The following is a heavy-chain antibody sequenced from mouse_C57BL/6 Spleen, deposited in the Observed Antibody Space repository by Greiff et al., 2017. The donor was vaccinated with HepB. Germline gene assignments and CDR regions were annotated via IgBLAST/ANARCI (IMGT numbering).Heavy chain of an antibody. V-gene: IGHV3-6*01. CDR3: AREVQAMDY. CDR2: ISYDGSN. Sequence: DVQLQESGPGLVKPSQSLSLTCSVTGYSITSGYYWNWIRQFPGNKLEWMGYISYDGSNNYNPSLKNRISITRDTSKNQFFLKLNSVTTEDTATYYCAREVQAMDYWGQGTSVTVSS. CDR1: GYSITSGYY. J-gene: IGHJ4*01.